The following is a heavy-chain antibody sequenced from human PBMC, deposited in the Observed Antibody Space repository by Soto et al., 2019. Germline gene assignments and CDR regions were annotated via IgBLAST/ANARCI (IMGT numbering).Heavy chain of an antibody. CDR2: IIPIFGTA. D-gene: IGHD2-15*01. J-gene: IGHJ4*02. V-gene: IGHV1-69*12. CDR3: ARDLLGYCSGGSCYGRAYFDY. Sequence: QVQLVQSGAEVKKPGSSVKVSCKASGGTFSSYAISWVRQAPGQGLEWMGGIIPIFGTATYAQKFQGRVTITAAESTSTAYMELSSRRSEDTAVYYCARDLLGYCSGGSCYGRAYFDYWGQGTLVTVSS. CDR1: GGTFSSYA.